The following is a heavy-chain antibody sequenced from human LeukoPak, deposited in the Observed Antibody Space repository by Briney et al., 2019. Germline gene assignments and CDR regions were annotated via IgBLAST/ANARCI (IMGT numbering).Heavy chain of an antibody. CDR2: MNPNSGNT. CDR3: ARGRLNYDILTGQEGDNRFDP. Sequence: ASVKVSCKASGYTFTSYDINWVRQATGQGLEWMGWMNPNSGNTGYAQKFQGRVTITRNTSISTAYMELSSLRSEDTAVYYCARGRLNYDILTGQEGDNRFDPWGQGTLVTVSS. V-gene: IGHV1-8*03. D-gene: IGHD3-9*01. J-gene: IGHJ5*02. CDR1: GYTFTSYD.